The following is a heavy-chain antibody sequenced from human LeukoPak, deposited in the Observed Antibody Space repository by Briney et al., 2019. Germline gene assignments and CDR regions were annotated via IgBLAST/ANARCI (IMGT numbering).Heavy chain of an antibody. J-gene: IGHJ4*02. CDR2: INWNGGST. V-gene: IGHV3-20*03. CDR3: SKDISNWNSRHFDY. D-gene: IGHD1-7*01. CDR1: GFTFDVYG. Sequence: SGRSLRLSFAASGFTFDVYGMSWVRQDPGEGLGWDSGINWNGGSTGYADSVKDRFTISRDNSKNSLYLQMNSLRTEDTALYYCSKDISNWNSRHFDYWGQGTLVTVSS.